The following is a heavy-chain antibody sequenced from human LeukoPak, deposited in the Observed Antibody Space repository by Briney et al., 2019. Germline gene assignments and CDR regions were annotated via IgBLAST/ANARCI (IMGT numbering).Heavy chain of an antibody. Sequence: QTGGSLRLSCAASGFTLSSYQMNWVRPAPGKGLEWISYISRTGNSIYYADSVKGRFTISRDSAKNSLYLQMNSLRAEDTAVYYCARGPYSSNWYVDYWGQGTLVTVSS. CDR3: ARGPYSSNWYVDY. D-gene: IGHD6-13*01. CDR1: GFTLSSYQ. CDR2: ISRTGNSI. V-gene: IGHV3-48*03. J-gene: IGHJ4*02.